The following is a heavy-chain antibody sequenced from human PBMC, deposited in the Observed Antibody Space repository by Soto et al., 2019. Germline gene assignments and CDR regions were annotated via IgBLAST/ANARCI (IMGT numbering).Heavy chain of an antibody. V-gene: IGHV4-59*01. CDR3: ARGGSSWLEYFQH. CDR2: IYSSGST. Sequence: TLSLTCTVSGGSISSYYWSWIRQPPGKGLEWIGYIYSSGSTNYNPSLKSRITISVDTSKNQFSLKLSSVTAADTAVYYCARGGSSWLEYFQHWGQGTLVTVSS. D-gene: IGHD6-13*01. CDR1: GGSISSYY. J-gene: IGHJ1*01.